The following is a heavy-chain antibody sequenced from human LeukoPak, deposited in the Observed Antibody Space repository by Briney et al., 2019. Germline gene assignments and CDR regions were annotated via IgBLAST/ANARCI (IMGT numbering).Heavy chain of an antibody. Sequence: PGGSLRLSCVASGFTFPTYSMAWVRQATGKGLDWVSSINAAGDDMYYADSVKGRFSISRDNLKNTLYLQMHSLRAEDRAIYYCAKGIFGVIHNGIDVWGQGTAVTVSS. CDR3: AKGIFGVIHNGIDV. D-gene: IGHD3-3*01. J-gene: IGHJ6*02. CDR1: GFTFPTYS. CDR2: INAAGDDM. V-gene: IGHV3-23*01.